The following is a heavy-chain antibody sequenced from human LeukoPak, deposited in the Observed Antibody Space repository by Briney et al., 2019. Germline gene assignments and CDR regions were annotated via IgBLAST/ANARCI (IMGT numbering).Heavy chain of an antibody. V-gene: IGHV4-39*01. CDR2: IYDSGST. CDR3: ARGIRYLGATSPALYYYYGMDV. CDR1: GGSIRSSYYY. J-gene: IGHJ6*02. D-gene: IGHD1-26*01. Sequence: SETLSLTCTVSGGSIRSSYYYWGWIRQPPGKGLEWIGSIYDSGSTYYNPSLKSRVTISVDTSKNQFSLKLNSVTAADTAVYYCARGIRYLGATSPALYYYYGMDVWGQGTTVTVSS.